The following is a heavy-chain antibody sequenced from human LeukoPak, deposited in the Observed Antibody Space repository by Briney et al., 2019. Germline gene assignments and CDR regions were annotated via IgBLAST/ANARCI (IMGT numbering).Heavy chain of an antibody. CDR1: GFTFRSYA. J-gene: IGHJ6*02. Sequence: PGGSLRLSWAAAGFTFRSYAMFWVRQAPGKWLGWVAVISYDGSNKYYADAVKGRFTISRDNSKNTMYLQMNSLRAEDTAVYYCARDLTGYLYYGMDVWGQGTTVTVSS. CDR3: ARDLTGYLYYGMDV. D-gene: IGHD3-9*01. CDR2: ISYDGSNK. V-gene: IGHV3-30-3*01.